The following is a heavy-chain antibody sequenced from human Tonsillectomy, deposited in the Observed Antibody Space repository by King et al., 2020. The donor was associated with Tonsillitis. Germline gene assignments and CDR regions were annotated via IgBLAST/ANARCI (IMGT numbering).Heavy chain of an antibody. CDR1: GFTFDDYA. CDR3: AKADFSTTRCYVNY. V-gene: IGHV3-9*01. J-gene: IGHJ4*02. D-gene: IGHD2-2*01. Sequence: QLVQSGGGLVQPGRSLRLSCAASGFTFDDYAMHWVRQAPGKGLEWVSGLSWNSGSIGYADSVKGRFTISRDNAKNSLYLQMNSLRVDDTALYYCAKADFSTTRCYVNYWGQGTLVTVSS. CDR2: LSWNSGSI.